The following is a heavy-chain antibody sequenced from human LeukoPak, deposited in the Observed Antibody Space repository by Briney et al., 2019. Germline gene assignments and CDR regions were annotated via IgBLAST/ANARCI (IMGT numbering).Heavy chain of an antibody. CDR2: ISYDGSNK. CDR1: GFTFSRYA. Sequence: PGGSLRPSCAASGFTFSRYAMHWVREAPGKGLEWVAVISYDGSNKYYADSVKGRFTISRDSFKNTLYLQMKSLRAEDTAVYYCASHYDTSGYHYFDFRGQGTLVTVSS. J-gene: IGHJ4*02. D-gene: IGHD3-22*01. V-gene: IGHV3-30-3*01. CDR3: ASHYDTSGYHYFDF.